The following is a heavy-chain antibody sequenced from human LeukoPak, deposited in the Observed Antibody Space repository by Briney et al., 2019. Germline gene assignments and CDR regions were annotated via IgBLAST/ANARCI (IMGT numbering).Heavy chain of an antibody. Sequence: GESLKISCKGSGYSFTSYWIGWVRQMPGKGLEWMGIIYPGDSDTRYSPSFQGQVTISADKSISTAYLQWSSLKASDTAMYYCARLQGDCTNGVCYTFDYWGQGTLVTVSS. CDR2: IYPGDSDT. V-gene: IGHV5-51*01. CDR1: GYSFTSYW. J-gene: IGHJ4*02. CDR3: ARLQGDCTNGVCYTFDY. D-gene: IGHD2-8*01.